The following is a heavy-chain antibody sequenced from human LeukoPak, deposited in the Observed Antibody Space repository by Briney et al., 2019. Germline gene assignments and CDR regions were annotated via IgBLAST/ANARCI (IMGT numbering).Heavy chain of an antibody. CDR3: ARDRSIAVAAPSGAFDI. D-gene: IGHD6-19*01. J-gene: IGHJ3*02. Sequence: SVKVSCKASGGTFSSYAISWVRQAPGQGLEWMGGIIHIFGTANYAQKFQGRVTITADESTSTAYMELSSLRSEDTAVYYCARDRSIAVAAPSGAFDIWGQGTMVTVSS. V-gene: IGHV1-69*13. CDR1: GGTFSSYA. CDR2: IIHIFGTA.